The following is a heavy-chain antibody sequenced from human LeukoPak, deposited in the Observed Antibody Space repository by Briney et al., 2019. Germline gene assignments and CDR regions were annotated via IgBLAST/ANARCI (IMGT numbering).Heavy chain of an antibody. CDR1: GGSFSGYY. CDR2: INHSGST. CDR3: ARQPRGGCVIAAAGTRLGWFDP. D-gene: IGHD6-13*01. V-gene: IGHV4-34*01. Sequence: PSETLSLTCAVYGGSFSGYYWSWIRQPPGKGLEWIGEINHSGSTNYNPSLKSRVTISVDTSKNQFSLKLSSVTAADTAVYYCARQPRGGCVIAAAGTRLGWFDPWGQGTLVTVSS. J-gene: IGHJ5*02.